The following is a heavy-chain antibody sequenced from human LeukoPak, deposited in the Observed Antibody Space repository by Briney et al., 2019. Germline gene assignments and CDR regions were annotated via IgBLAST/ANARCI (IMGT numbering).Heavy chain of an antibody. V-gene: IGHV4-4*07. D-gene: IGHD5-24*01. Sequence: SETLSLTCTVSGGSITGYYWTWIRQPAGKGLEWIGRIYSGGSTNYNPPLKSRVTMSVDTSKDQFSLKLSSVTAADTAVYYCATGRDADSARGYYDMDVWGQGTTVTVSS. J-gene: IGHJ6*02. CDR1: GGSITGYY. CDR2: IYSGGST. CDR3: ATGRDADSARGYYDMDV.